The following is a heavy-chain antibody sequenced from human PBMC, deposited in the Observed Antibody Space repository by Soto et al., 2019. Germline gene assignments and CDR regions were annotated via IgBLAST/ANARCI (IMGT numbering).Heavy chain of an antibody. D-gene: IGHD3-10*01. J-gene: IGHJ4*02. V-gene: IGHV3-23*01. CDR1: GFTFNNYA. CDR2: ISGGGDTT. Sequence: EVQLFESGGCLVQPGGALRLACAASGFTFNNYAMTWVRQAPGKGLEWVSAISGGGDTTSYADSVKGRFTVSRDGSKNTLYLQMSSLRAEDTALYYCAKGRGGSGSLTPRVDFWGQGTLVTVSS. CDR3: AKGRGGSGSLTPRVDF.